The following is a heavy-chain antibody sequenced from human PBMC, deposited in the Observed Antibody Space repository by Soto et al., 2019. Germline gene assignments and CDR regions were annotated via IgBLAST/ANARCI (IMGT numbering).Heavy chain of an antibody. D-gene: IGHD1-1*01. CDR1: GGSVNRDFYY. CDR3: AREFSNSPEAFDY. CDR2: IFYTGRT. Sequence: LTCTFSGGSVNRDFYYWSWIRQPPGRGLEWIGYIFYTGRTNYNPSLESRVTISLDTSKNQFSLKLSSVTAADTAVFYCAREFSNSPEAFDYWGQGALVTVSS. J-gene: IGHJ4*02. V-gene: IGHV4-61*01.